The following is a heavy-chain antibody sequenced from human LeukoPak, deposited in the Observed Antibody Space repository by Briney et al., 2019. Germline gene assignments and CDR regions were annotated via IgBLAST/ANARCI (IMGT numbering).Heavy chain of an antibody. CDR1: GYTFTSYG. V-gene: IGHV1-18*01. CDR3: ARDPGYDYVWGSYRPAFDY. J-gene: IGHJ4*02. CDR2: ISAYNGNT. Sequence: ASVKVSCKASGYTFTSYGISWVRQAPGQGLEWMGWISAYNGNTNYAQKLQGRVTMTTGTSTSTAYMELRSLRSDDTAVYYCARDPGYDYVWGSYRPAFDYWGQGTLVTVSS. D-gene: IGHD3-16*02.